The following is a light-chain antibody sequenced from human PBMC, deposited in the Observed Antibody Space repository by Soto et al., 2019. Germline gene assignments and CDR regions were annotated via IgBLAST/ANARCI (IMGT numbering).Light chain of an antibody. J-gene: IGKJ4*01. Sequence: DIQMTQSPSSLSASVGDRVTITCRASQSISSYLNWYQQKPGKAPKLLIYAASSLQSGVPSRFSGSGSGTDFTLTISSLQPEDFATYYCQKSYSTPLNCGGGTKVDIK. CDR3: QKSYSTPLN. V-gene: IGKV1-39*01. CDR1: QSISSY. CDR2: AAS.